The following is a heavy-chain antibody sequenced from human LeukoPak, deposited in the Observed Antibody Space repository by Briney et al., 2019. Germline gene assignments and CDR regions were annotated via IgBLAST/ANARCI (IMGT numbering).Heavy chain of an antibody. CDR2: ISYDGSNK. CDR1: GFTFSSYG. D-gene: IGHD6-13*01. Sequence: PGGSLRLSCAASGFTFSSYGMHWVRQAPGKGLEWVAVISYDGSNKYYADSVKGRFTISRDNSKNTLYLQMNSLRAEDTAVYYCATDFRLAAAGTGPSGYWGQGTLVTVSS. CDR3: ATDFRLAAAGTGPSGY. J-gene: IGHJ4*02. V-gene: IGHV3-30*03.